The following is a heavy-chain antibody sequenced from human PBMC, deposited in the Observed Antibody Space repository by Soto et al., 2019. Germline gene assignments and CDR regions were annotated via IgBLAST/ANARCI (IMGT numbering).Heavy chain of an antibody. J-gene: IGHJ4*02. CDR1: GYTFTAYF. Sequence: ASVKVSCKASGYTFTAYFIHWVRQAPGQGLQWMGWINPNSGGTNYPRTFQGRVTMTRDTSISTAYMELNRLTSDDTAVFFCARIHTYSVSSPLDYWRQGTLVTVSS. CDR3: ARIHTYSVSSPLDY. CDR2: INPNSGGT. D-gene: IGHD6-6*01. V-gene: IGHV1-2*02.